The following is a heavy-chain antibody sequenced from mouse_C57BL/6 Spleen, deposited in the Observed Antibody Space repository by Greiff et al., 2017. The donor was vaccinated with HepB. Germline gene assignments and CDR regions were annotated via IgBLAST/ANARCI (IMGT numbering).Heavy chain of an antibody. Sequence: VQLQQSGAELARPGASVKLSCKASGYTFTSYGISWVKQRTGQGLEFIGEIYPRSGNTYYNEKFKGKATLTADKSSRTAYMELRSLTSEDSVVYFCSGFAYWGQGTLVTVAA. CDR1: GYTFTSYG. J-gene: IGHJ3*01. CDR2: IYPRSGNT. CDR3: SGFAY. V-gene: IGHV1-81*01.